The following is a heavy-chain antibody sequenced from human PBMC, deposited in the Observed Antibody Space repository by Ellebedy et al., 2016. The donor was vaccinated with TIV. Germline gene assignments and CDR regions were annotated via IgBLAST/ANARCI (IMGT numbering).Heavy chain of an antibody. CDR3: ALQVDTAMVDGYYYGMDV. CDR2: IIPILGIA. D-gene: IGHD5-18*01. CDR1: GDTFSTYA. V-gene: IGHV1-69*04. Sequence: ASVKVSCKASGDTFSTYAINWVRQAPGQGLEWMGRIIPILGIANYAQKFQGRVTITADKSTSTAYMELSSLRSEDTAVYYCALQVDTAMVDGYYYGMDVWGQGTTVTVSS. J-gene: IGHJ6*02.